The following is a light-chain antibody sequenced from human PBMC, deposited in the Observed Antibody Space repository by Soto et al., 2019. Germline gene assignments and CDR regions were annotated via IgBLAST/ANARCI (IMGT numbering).Light chain of an antibody. CDR3: QHYNSYSEA. CDR1: QSISGW. Sequence: DIQLTQSPSFLAASLGDRVTITCRASQSISGWLAWYQQKPGKAPKLLIYKASTLKSGVPSRFRGSGSGTEFTLTISSLQPDDFETYYCQHYNSYSEAFGQGTKVDIK. J-gene: IGKJ1*01. V-gene: IGKV1-5*03. CDR2: KAS.